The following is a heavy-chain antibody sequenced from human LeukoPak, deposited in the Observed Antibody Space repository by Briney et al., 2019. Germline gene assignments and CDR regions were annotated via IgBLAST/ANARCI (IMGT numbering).Heavy chain of an antibody. Sequence: GGSLRLSCVGSGFTFTSNPLSWVRLAPGKGLEWVSAISGSGGNTYYGDSVRGRFTISRDNSENTLYLQMNSLRAEDTAVYYCATTKPARRYFDYWGQGTLVTVSS. D-gene: IGHD1-1*01. CDR1: GFTFTSNP. CDR2: ISGSGGNT. V-gene: IGHV3-23*01. J-gene: IGHJ4*02. CDR3: ATTKPARRYFDY.